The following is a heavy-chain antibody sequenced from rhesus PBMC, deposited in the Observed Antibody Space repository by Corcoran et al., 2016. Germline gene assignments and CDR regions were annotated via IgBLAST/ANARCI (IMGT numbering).Heavy chain of an antibody. CDR3: ARAVTGTTYYFDY. J-gene: IGHJ4*01. CDR2: FYCNSAST. D-gene: IGHD1-14*01. CDR1: GGSISGYYY. V-gene: IGHV4-73*01. Sequence: QVQLQQWGEGLVKPSETLSLTCAVYGGSISGYYYWSWIRQPPGQGLVWIGYFYCNSASTSHPPYLRNRVPISKVTSKTQFSLGLCSVTAADTAVFYCARAVTGTTYYFDYWARESWSPSPQ.